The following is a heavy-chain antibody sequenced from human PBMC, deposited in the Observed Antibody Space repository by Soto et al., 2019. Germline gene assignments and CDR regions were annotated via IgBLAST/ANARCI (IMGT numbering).Heavy chain of an antibody. CDR1: GFTFDDYA. V-gene: IGHV3-9*01. Sequence: EVQLVESGGGLVQPGRSLRLSCAASGFTFDDYAMHWVRQAPGKGLEWVSGISWNSGSIGYADSVKGRFTISRDNAKNSLYLQMNSLRAEDTALYYCEGKLEDAFDIWGQGTMVTVSS. J-gene: IGHJ3*02. D-gene: IGHD1-1*01. CDR3: EGKLEDAFDI. CDR2: ISWNSGSI.